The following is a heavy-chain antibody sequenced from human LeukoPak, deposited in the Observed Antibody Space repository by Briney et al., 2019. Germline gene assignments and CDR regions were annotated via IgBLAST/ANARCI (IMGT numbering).Heavy chain of an antibody. J-gene: IGHJ4*02. Sequence: PGGSLRLSCAASGFTFSDYGMHWVRQAPGKGLEWVAFIRYDGINKYYADSVQGRFSISRDNSKNTLYLDMNSLRAEDTAVYYCAKSHSYGSYTNFDYWGQGTLVTVSS. V-gene: IGHV3-30*02. CDR1: GFTFSDYG. D-gene: IGHD5-18*01. CDR2: IRYDGINK. CDR3: AKSHSYGSYTNFDY.